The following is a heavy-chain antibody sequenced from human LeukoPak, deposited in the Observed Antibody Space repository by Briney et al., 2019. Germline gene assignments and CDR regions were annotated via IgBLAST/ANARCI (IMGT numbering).Heavy chain of an antibody. V-gene: IGHV1-18*04. J-gene: IGHJ4*02. CDR3: ARAYRWTLIDY. D-gene: IGHD4-23*01. Sequence: GASVKVSCKASGYTFTSYGISWARQARRQGLEWMGWISAYNGNTNYAQKFQGRVTMTTDTSTDIAYMDLRSLRSDDTAVYYCARAYRWTLIDYWGQGTLVTVSS. CDR2: ISAYNGNT. CDR1: GYTFTSYG.